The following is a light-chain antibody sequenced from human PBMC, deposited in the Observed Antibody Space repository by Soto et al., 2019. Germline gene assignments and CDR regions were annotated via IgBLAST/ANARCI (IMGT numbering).Light chain of an antibody. CDR1: QSVLYSSNNKNY. Sequence: DIVMTQSPDSLAVSLGERATFNCMSSQSVLYSSNNKNYLAWYQQKPGQPPKLLIYWASTRESGVPDRFSGSGSWTDFTPTNSSLQAEDVAVDYCQQYYSSPRTFGQGTKVDIK. CDR3: QQYYSSPRT. CDR2: WAS. V-gene: IGKV4-1*01. J-gene: IGKJ1*01.